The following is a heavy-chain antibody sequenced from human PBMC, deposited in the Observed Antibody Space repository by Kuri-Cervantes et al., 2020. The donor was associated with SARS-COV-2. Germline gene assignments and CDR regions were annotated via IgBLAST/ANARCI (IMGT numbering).Heavy chain of an antibody. CDR1: GFTFRSSG. V-gene: IGHV3-30*18. Sequence: GGSLRLSCAASGFTFRSSGMHWVRQAPGKGPEWVALLSNDGAHEYYADSVKGRFTISRDNFKNTLFLQMNSLRSEDTAMYYCAKGGDFWSGFTYFGSCGPGTLVTVSS. J-gene: IGHJ4*02. D-gene: IGHD3-3*01. CDR3: AKGGDFWSGFTYFGS. CDR2: LSNDGAHE.